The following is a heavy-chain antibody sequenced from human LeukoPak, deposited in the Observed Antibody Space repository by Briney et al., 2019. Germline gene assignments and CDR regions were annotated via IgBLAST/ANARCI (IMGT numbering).Heavy chain of an antibody. CDR3: ARDQYYYDSSGYYSTTYNWFDP. Sequence: GGSLRLSCTASGFTFGDYAMSWFRQAPGKGLEWVGFIRSKAYGGTTEYAASVKGRFTISRDDSKSIAYLQMNSLKTEDTAVYYCARDQYYYDSSGYYSTTYNWFDPWGQGTLVTVSS. J-gene: IGHJ5*02. CDR1: GFTFGDYA. V-gene: IGHV3-49*03. D-gene: IGHD3-22*01. CDR2: IRSKAYGGTT.